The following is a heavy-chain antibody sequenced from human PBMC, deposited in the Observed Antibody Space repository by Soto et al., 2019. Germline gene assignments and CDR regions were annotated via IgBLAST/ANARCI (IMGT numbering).Heavy chain of an antibody. CDR3: ARKAIMVTFGGVIGGWGHYGMDV. V-gene: IGHV1-2*02. CDR1: GYTFTGYD. D-gene: IGHD3-16*02. CDR2: INPDSGGT. Sequence: ASVKVSCKASGYTFTGYDMHWVRQAPGQGLEWMGWINPDSGGTNYAQKFQGRVTMTRDTSISTAYMELTRLRSDDTAVYYCARKAIMVTFGGVIGGWGHYGMDVWGQGTTVTAP. J-gene: IGHJ6*02.